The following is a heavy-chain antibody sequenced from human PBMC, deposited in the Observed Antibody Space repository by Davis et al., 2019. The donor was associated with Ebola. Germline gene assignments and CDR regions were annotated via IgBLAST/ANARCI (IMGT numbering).Heavy chain of an antibody. Sequence: SETLSLTCAVYGGSFSGYYWGWIRQPPGKGLEWIGSIYYSGSTYYNPSLKSRVTISVDTSKNQFSLKLSSVTAADTAVYYCASRFLEWLLSNGMDVWGQGTTVTVSS. CDR3: ASRFLEWLLSNGMDV. CDR1: GGSFSGYY. CDR2: IYYSGST. J-gene: IGHJ6*02. V-gene: IGHV4-39*01. D-gene: IGHD3-3*01.